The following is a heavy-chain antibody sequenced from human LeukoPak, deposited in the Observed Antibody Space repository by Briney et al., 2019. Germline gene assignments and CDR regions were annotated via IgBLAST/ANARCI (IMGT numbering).Heavy chain of an antibody. CDR1: GFTFSSYA. V-gene: IGHV3-64D*06. Sequence: GGSLRLSCSASGFTFSSYAMHWVRQAPGKGLEYVSAISSNGGSTYYADSVKGRFTISRDNSKNTLYLQMSSLRAEDTAVYYCARDPAVAGTGYYFDYWGQGTLVTVSS. J-gene: IGHJ4*02. CDR2: ISSNGGST. D-gene: IGHD6-19*01. CDR3: ARDPAVAGTGYYFDY.